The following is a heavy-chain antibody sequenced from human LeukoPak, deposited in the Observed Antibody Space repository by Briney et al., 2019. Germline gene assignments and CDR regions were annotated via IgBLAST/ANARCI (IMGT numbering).Heavy chain of an antibody. CDR1: GGSISSYY. D-gene: IGHD5-18*01. J-gene: IGHJ4*02. Sequence: PSETLSLTCTVSGGSISSYYWSWIRQPPGKGLEWIGYIYYSGSTNYNPSLKSRVTISVDTSKNQFSPKLSSVTAADTAVYYCARERTAMVTWGQGTLVTVSS. V-gene: IGHV4-59*01. CDR2: IYYSGST. CDR3: ARERTAMVT.